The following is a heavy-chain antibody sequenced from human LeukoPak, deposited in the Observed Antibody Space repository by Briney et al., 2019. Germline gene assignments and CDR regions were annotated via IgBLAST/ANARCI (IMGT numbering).Heavy chain of an antibody. CDR2: INPNSGGT. CDR1: GYTFTGYY. J-gene: IGHJ3*02. V-gene: IGHV1-2*02. D-gene: IGHD1-26*01. CDR3: ARALVLIVGATTDAFDI. Sequence: ASVKVSCEASGYTFTGYYMHWVRQAPGQGLEWMGWINPNSGGTNYAQKFQGRVTMTRDTSISTAYMELSRLRSDDTAVYYCARALVLIVGATTDAFDIWGQGTMVTVSS.